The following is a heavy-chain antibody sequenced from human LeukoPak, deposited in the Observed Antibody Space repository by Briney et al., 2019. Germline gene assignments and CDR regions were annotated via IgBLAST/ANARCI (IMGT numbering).Heavy chain of an antibody. J-gene: IGHJ4*02. CDR1: GGSVTSYY. V-gene: IGHV4-59*08. D-gene: IGHD2-8*01. Sequence: SETLSLTCTVSGGSVTSYYWSWIRQPPGKGLEWIGYIYYTGSTDYNPSLKSRVTISVDTSKNQFSLKLSSVTAADTAMYYCARHIGGVDYYWGQGALVTVSS. CDR3: ARHIGGVDYY. CDR2: IYYTGST.